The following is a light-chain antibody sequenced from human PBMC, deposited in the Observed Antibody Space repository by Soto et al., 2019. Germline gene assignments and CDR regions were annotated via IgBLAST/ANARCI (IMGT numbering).Light chain of an antibody. CDR3: SSYTSSTTPI. CDR2: EVI. Sequence: QSALTQPASVSGSPGQSITISCTGTSSDVGAYNYVSWYQQHPGKAPKLVIYEVINRPSGVSNRFSGSKSGNTASLTISGLQAEDEADYYCSSYTSSTTPIFGGGTKLTVL. V-gene: IGLV2-14*01. CDR1: SSDVGAYNY. J-gene: IGLJ2*01.